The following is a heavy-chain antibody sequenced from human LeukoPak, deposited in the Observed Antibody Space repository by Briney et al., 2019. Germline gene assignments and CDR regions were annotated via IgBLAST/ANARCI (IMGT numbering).Heavy chain of an antibody. Sequence: GGSLRLSCAASGFTFSGSSIHWVRQASGKGLEWVGLIRTKANTYATAYAASVTGRFTISRDDSKTTPYLQMNSLKTEDTALYFCTTSYSGNSWYDWFGPWGQGTLVTVSS. D-gene: IGHD6-13*01. V-gene: IGHV3-73*01. CDR3: TTSYSGNSWYDWFGP. CDR1: GFTFSGSS. J-gene: IGHJ5*02. CDR2: IRTKANTYAT.